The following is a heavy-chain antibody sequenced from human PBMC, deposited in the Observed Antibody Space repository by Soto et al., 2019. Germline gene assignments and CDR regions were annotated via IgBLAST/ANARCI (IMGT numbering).Heavy chain of an antibody. V-gene: IGHV3-48*02. CDR3: AREGPGPIFGVVTQLNWFDP. J-gene: IGHJ5*02. D-gene: IGHD3-3*01. Sequence: GGSLRLSCAASGFTFSSYSMNWVRQAPGKGLEWVSYISSSSSTIYYADSVKGRFTISRDNAKNSLYLQMNSLRDEDTAVYYCAREGPGPIFGVVTQLNWFDPWGQGTLVTVSS. CDR2: ISSSSSTI. CDR1: GFTFSSYS.